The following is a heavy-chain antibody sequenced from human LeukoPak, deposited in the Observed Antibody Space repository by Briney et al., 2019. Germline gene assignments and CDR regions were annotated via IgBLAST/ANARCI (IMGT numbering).Heavy chain of an antibody. CDR2: ISGSGGST. Sequence: PGGSLRLSCAASGFTFSSYAMSWVRQAPGKGLEWVSAISGSGGSTYYADSVKGRFTISRDNSKNTLYLQMNSLRAEDTAVYYCAKDRYSSSWFHPNYFDYWGQGTLVTVSS. CDR1: GFTFSSYA. CDR3: AKDRYSSSWFHPNYFDY. V-gene: IGHV3-23*01. J-gene: IGHJ4*02. D-gene: IGHD6-13*01.